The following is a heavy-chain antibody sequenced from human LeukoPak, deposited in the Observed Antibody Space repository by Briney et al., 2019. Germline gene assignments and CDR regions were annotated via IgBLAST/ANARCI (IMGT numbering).Heavy chain of an antibody. J-gene: IGHJ4*02. CDR3: ARSTGYCSGGSCYSDY. V-gene: IGHV3-64*01. CDR1: GFTFSDYV. CDR2: ISFNGDNT. Sequence: GGSLRLSCAASGFTFSDYVMHWVRQAPGKGLEYVSGISFNGDNTYYANSVKGRFTISRDNSKNTLYLQMGSLRAEDMAVYYCARSTGYCSGGSCYSDYWGQGTLVTVSS. D-gene: IGHD2-15*01.